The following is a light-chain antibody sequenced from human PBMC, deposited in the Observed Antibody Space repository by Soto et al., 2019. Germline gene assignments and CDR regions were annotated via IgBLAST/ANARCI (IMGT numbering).Light chain of an antibody. J-gene: IGKJ5*01. CDR1: QSVSSN. CDR2: GAS. CDR3: QQYGSSPIT. V-gene: IGKV3-20*01. Sequence: EILMTQSPATLSVSPGERATLSCRASQSVSSNVAWYQQKPSQAPRLLIYGASSRATGIPDRFSGSGSGTDFTLTISRLEPEDFAVYYCQQYGSSPITFGQGTRLEIK.